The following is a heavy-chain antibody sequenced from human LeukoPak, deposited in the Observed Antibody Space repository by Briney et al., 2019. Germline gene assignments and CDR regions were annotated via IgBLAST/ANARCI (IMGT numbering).Heavy chain of an antibody. D-gene: IGHD7-27*01. CDR1: GFTFSSYG. V-gene: IGHV3-30*02. CDR3: AKDGTEESMAAEDAFDI. Sequence: GGSLRLSCAASGFTFSSYGMHWVRQAPGKGLEWVAVIWYGGSNKYYADSVKGRFTISRDNSKNTLYLQMNSLRAEDTAVYYCAKDGTEESMAAEDAFDIWGQGTMVTVSS. CDR2: IWYGGSNK. J-gene: IGHJ3*02.